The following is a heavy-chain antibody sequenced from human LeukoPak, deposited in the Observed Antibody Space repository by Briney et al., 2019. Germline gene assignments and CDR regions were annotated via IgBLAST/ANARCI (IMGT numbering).Heavy chain of an antibody. CDR1: GYTFTGYY. V-gene: IGHV1-2*02. D-gene: IGHD2-2*01. CDR2: INPNSGGT. Sequence: ASVTVSCKASGYTFTGYYMHWVRQAPGQGLEWMGWINPNSGGTNYAQKFQGRVTMTRDTSISTAYMELSSLRSEDTAVYYCAAGISSTSPYYFDYWGQGTLVTVSS. CDR3: AAGISSTSPYYFDY. J-gene: IGHJ4*02.